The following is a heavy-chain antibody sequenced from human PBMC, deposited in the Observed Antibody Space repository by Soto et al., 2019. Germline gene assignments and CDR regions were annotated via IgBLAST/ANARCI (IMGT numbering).Heavy chain of an antibody. CDR2: IHYSGST. CDR3: AREVVLMVYAPTGWFDP. Sequence: SETLSLTCTVSGGSISSGDYYWSWIRQPPGKGLEWIGYIHYSGSTYYNPSLKSRVTISVDTSKNQFSLKLSSVTAADTAVYYCAREVVLMVYAPTGWFDPWGQGTLVTVSS. D-gene: IGHD2-8*01. CDR1: GGSISSGDYY. J-gene: IGHJ5*02. V-gene: IGHV4-30-4*01.